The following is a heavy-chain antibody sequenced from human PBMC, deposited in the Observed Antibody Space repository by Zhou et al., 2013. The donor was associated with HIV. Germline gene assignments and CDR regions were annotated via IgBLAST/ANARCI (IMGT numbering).Heavy chain of an antibody. D-gene: IGHD6-19*01. CDR1: GYTFTSYG. CDR2: ISAYNGDT. J-gene: IGHJ3*01. CDR3: ARDRVGVAVAATKVNGLGF. V-gene: IGHV1-18*01. Sequence: QVQLVQSGAEVKKPGASVKVSCKASGYTFTSYGISWVRQAPGQGLEWMGWISAYNGDTKYAQNLQGRVTMTTDTSTRTVYMELRSLRSDDTAIYYCARDRVGVAVAATKVNGLGFWGQGTMVIVSS.